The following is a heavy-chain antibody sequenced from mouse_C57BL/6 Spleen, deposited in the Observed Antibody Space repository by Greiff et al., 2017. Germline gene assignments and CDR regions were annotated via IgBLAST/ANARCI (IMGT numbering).Heavy chain of an antibody. Sequence: EVKLQESGGGLVQPGGSLSLSCAASGFTFTDYYMSWVRQPPGKALEWLGFIRNKANGYTTEYSASVKGRFTISRDNSQSILYLQMNALRAEDSATYYCARPYYGSSYGAMDYWGQGTSVTVSS. J-gene: IGHJ4*01. CDR2: IRNKANGYTT. CDR1: GFTFTDYY. V-gene: IGHV7-3*01. CDR3: ARPYYGSSYGAMDY. D-gene: IGHD1-1*01.